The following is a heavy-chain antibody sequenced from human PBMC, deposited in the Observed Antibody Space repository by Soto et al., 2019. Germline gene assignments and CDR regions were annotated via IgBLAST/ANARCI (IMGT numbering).Heavy chain of an antibody. CDR1: SDSISSYY. Sequence: QVQLQESGPGLVRPSETLSLTCTVSSDSISSYYWIWIRQSPGKGPEWIGYTDYSGNTNYNPSLKSRVTISGDTSKNQFSLRLSSVTAADTAVYYCARAVGDPLYYLDYWGQGTLVTVSS. J-gene: IGHJ4*02. CDR2: TDYSGNT. CDR3: ARAVGDPLYYLDY. D-gene: IGHD6-19*01. V-gene: IGHV4-59*08.